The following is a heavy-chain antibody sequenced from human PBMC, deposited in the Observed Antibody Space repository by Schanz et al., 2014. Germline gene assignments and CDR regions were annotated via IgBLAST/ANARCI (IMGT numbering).Heavy chain of an antibody. CDR2: IGGSDGNT. J-gene: IGHJ4*02. CDR1: GYTFTRSG. V-gene: IGHV1-18*01. D-gene: IGHD1-26*01. Sequence: QLVQSGSEFRKPGASVKVSCKASGYTFTRSGISWVRQAPGQGLEWMGWIGGSDGNTNFAQKFQGRVTMTTDTSTSTVYMELRSLTSDDSAVYYCARDRDQWDGNYLDYWGQGTLVTVSS. CDR3: ARDRDQWDGNYLDY.